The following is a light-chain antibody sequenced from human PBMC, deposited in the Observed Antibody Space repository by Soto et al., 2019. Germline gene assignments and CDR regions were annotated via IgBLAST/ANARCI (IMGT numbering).Light chain of an antibody. CDR3: QQSYSTPDT. J-gene: IGKJ1*01. CDR2: AAS. Sequence: DIQMTQSPSSLSASVGDRVTITCRASQSISSYLNWYQQKPGKAPKLLIYAASSLQSGVPSGFSGSGSGTDFTLTISSLQPEDFATYYCQQSYSTPDTFGQGTKVEIK. V-gene: IGKV1-39*01. CDR1: QSISSY.